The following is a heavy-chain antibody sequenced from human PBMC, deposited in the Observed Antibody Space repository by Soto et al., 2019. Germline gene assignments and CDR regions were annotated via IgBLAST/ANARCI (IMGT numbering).Heavy chain of an antibody. CDR1: GGSFSCYY. CDR3: ARSKGSSWYAGRDWFDP. D-gene: IGHD6-13*01. J-gene: IGHJ5*02. V-gene: IGHV4-34*01. Sequence: SETLSLTCAVYGGSFSCYYWSWIRQPPGKGLEWIGEINHSGSTNYNPSLKSRVTISVDASKNQFSLKLSSVTAADTAVYYCARSKGSSWYAGRDWFDPWGQGTLVTVSS. CDR2: INHSGST.